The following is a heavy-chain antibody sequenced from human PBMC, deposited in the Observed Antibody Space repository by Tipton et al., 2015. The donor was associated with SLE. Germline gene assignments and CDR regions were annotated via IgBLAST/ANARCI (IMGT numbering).Heavy chain of an antibody. CDR1: GFTVSSNY. J-gene: IGHJ4*02. Sequence: SLRLSCAASGFTVSSNYMSWVRQAPGKGLEWVSVIYSGGSTYYADSVKGRFTISRDNSKNTLYLQMNSLRAEDTAVYYCARGPQRGYSYGPDYWGQGTLVTVSS. CDR3: ARGPQRGYSYGPDY. V-gene: IGHV3-66*02. CDR2: IYSGGST. D-gene: IGHD5-18*01.